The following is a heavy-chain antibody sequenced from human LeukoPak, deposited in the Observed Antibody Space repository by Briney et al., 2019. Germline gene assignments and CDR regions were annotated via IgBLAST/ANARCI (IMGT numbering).Heavy chain of an antibody. CDR2: IYTSGST. CDR1: GGSISSYY. CDR3: AREKEPNWFDP. J-gene: IGHJ5*02. V-gene: IGHV4-4*09. Sequence: SETLSLTCTVSGGSISSYYWSWIRQPPGKGLEWIGYIYTSGSTNYNPSLESRVTISVDTSKNQFSLKLSSVTAADTAVYYCAREKEPNWFDPWGQGTLVTVSS. D-gene: IGHD1-14*01.